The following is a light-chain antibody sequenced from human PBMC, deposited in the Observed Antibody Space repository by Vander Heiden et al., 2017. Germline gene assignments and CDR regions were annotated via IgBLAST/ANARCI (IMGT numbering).Light chain of an antibody. CDR2: SNN. Sequence: VPTYPSSASGTPGQRVTITCSGITSNIGSNTVNWYQQLPGTAPKLLIYSNNQRPSGVPDRFSGSKSGTSASLAISGLQSEDEADYYCAAWDDSLNGLVFGGGTKLTVL. CDR3: AAWDDSLNGLV. V-gene: IGLV1-44*01. CDR1: TSNIGSNT. J-gene: IGLJ2*01.